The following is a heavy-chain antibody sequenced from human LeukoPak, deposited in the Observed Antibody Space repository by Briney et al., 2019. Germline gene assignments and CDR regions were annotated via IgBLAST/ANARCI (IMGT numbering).Heavy chain of an antibody. CDR2: MWYDGSNK. CDR3: ARGRDIVFKPYSSSWYGGYYFDY. V-gene: IGHV3-33*01. Sequence: GGSLRLSCAASGFTFSSYGMHWVRQAPGKGLEWVAVMWYDGSNKYYADSVKGRFTISRDNSKNTLYLQMNSLRAEDTAVYYCARGRDIVFKPYSSSWYGGYYFDYWGQGTLVTVSS. J-gene: IGHJ4*02. D-gene: IGHD6-13*01. CDR1: GFTFSSYG.